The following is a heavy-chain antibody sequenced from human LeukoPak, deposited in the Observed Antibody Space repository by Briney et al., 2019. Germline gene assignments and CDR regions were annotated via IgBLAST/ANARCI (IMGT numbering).Heavy chain of an antibody. Sequence: GASVKVSCKASGYTFTGYNMHWVRQAPGQGLEWMGWINPNNGSTIYAQKFRGRVTMTRDTSISTAYMELSSLRSDDTAVYYCARPLNDYTFDYWGQGTLVTVSS. V-gene: IGHV1-2*02. CDR3: ARPLNDYTFDY. CDR1: GYTFTGYN. J-gene: IGHJ4*02. CDR2: INPNNGST. D-gene: IGHD4-11*01.